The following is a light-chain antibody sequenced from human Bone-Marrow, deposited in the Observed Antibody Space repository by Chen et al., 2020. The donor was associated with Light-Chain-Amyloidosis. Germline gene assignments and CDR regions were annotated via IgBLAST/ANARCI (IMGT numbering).Light chain of an antibody. Sequence: SYELTQPPSVSVSPGQTARHTCSGDDLPTKYSYWYQQKPGQAPVLVIRRDTERPSGISERFSGSSSGTTATLTISGVQAEDEADYHCQSADSSGTYEVIFGGGTKLTVL. CDR2: RDT. V-gene: IGLV3-25*03. J-gene: IGLJ2*01. CDR1: DLPTKY. CDR3: QSADSSGTYEVI.